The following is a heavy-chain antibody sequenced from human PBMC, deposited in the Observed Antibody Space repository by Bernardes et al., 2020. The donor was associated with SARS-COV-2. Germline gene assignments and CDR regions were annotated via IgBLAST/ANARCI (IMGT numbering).Heavy chain of an antibody. CDR3: AKDGAAAGWGDFDY. D-gene: IGHD6-25*01. J-gene: IGHJ4*02. CDR2: INNGGGGT. CDR1: GFSLNNYA. V-gene: IGHV3-23*01. Sequence: GGTLKLFCAASGFSLNNYAMSWVRKAPGKGLEWVSIINNGGGGTYYADSVKGRFTISRDNSKNTLYLQMNSLRAEDTAVYYCAKDGAAAGWGDFDYWGQGTLVTVSS.